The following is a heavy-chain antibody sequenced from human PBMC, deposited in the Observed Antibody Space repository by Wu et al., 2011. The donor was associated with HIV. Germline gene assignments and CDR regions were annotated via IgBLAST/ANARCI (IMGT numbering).Heavy chain of an antibody. V-gene: IGHV1-8*03. Sequence: QVQLVQAGAEVEKPGASVKVSCKASGYTFTSYGITWVRQAPGQGLEWMGWMNPNSGNTGYAQKFQGRVTITRNTSISTAYMELSSLRSEDTAVYYCARVAGLGANWGQGTLVTVSS. J-gene: IGHJ4*02. D-gene: IGHD3-16*01. CDR3: ARVAGLGAN. CDR2: MNPNSGNT. CDR1: GYTFTSYG.